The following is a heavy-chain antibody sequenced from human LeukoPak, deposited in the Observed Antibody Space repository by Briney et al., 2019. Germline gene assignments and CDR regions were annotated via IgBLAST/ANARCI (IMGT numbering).Heavy chain of an antibody. V-gene: IGHV5-51*01. CDR1: GYSFTSYW. D-gene: IGHD3/OR15-3a*01. Sequence: GESLKISCKGSGYSFTSYWIGWVRQTPGKGLEWMGIIYPGDSDTRYSPSFQGQVTISADKSISTAYLQWSSLKASDTAMYYCARHMTWTEDAFDIWGQGTMVTVSS. CDR3: ARHMTWTEDAFDI. CDR2: IYPGDSDT. J-gene: IGHJ3*02.